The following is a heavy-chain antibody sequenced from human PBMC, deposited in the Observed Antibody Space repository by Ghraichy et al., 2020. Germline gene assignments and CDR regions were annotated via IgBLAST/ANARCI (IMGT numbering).Heavy chain of an antibody. Sequence: SETLSLTCAVYGWAFVDYYWSWILQTPGKGLEWIVEITYGGAVNYNPPLTRRAVISMETTRKQFFLMLTSVTAADAAVYFCARAPLFPPWMYDFWGQGTLVTVSS. CDR3: ARAPLFPPWMYDF. V-gene: IGHV4-34*01. CDR2: ITYGGAV. D-gene: IGHD2/OR15-2a*01. J-gene: IGHJ4*02. CDR1: GWAFVDYY.